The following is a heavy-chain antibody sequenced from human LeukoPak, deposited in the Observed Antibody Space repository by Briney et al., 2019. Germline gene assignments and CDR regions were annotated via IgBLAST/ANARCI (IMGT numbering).Heavy chain of an antibody. CDR3: ARDGYSYGYRYYYYGMDV. J-gene: IGHJ6*02. CDR1: GFTFSDYY. Sequence: GGSLRLSCAASGFTFSDYYMSWIRQAPGKGLEWVSYISSSGSTIYYADSVKGRFTISRDNAKNSLYLRMNSLRAEDTAVYYCARDGYSYGYRYYYYGMDVWGQGTTVTVSS. CDR2: ISSSGSTI. D-gene: IGHD5-18*01. V-gene: IGHV3-11*01.